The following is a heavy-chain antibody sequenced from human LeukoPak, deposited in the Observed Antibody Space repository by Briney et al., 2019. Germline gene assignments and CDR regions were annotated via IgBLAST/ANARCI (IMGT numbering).Heavy chain of an antibody. D-gene: IGHD2-21*02. CDR3: ARLVGSRPCGGDCYHITP. CDR2: FYYSGST. CDR1: GDSISSSGYY. J-gene: IGHJ5*02. V-gene: IGHV4-39*01. Sequence: SETLSLTCTVSGDSISSSGYYWGWIRQPPGEGLEWIGSFYYSGSTYYNPSLKSRVTISVDTSKNQFSLKLSSVTAADTAVYYCARLVGSRPCGGDCYHITPWGQGTLVTVSS.